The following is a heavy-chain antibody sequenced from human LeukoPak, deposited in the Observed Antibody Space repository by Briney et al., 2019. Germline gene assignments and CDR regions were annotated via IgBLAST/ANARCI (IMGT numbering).Heavy chain of an antibody. CDR3: ARERGGNSPFDS. V-gene: IGHV1-2*02. J-gene: IGHJ4*02. Sequence: ASVKVSCKTSGYTFTGYYMHWVRQAPGQGLEWMGWINPNSSVTNYAQRFQGRVTMTRDTSISAAYMELRGLTSDDTAVYYCARERGGNSPFDSWGQGTLVTVSS. D-gene: IGHD4-23*01. CDR2: INPNSSVT. CDR1: GYTFTGYY.